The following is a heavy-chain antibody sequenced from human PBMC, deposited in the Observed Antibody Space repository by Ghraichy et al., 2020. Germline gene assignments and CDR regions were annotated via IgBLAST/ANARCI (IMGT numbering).Heavy chain of an antibody. CDR3: ARDSGFYYFDY. J-gene: IGHJ4*02. D-gene: IGHD5-12*01. CDR2: IKQDGSEK. V-gene: IGHV3-7*01. Sequence: EGSLRLSCAASRFTFSSYWMGWVRQAPGKGLEWVANIKQDGSEKYYVDSVKGRFTISRDNAKNSLYLQMNSLRAEDTAVYYCARDSGFYYFDYWGQGTLVTVSS. CDR1: RFTFSSYW.